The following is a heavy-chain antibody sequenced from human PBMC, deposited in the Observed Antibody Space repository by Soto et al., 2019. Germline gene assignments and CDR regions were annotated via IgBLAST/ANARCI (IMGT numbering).Heavy chain of an antibody. Sequence: QVPLVQSGAEVKKPGSSVTVSCKASGGTYSSYAIHWVRQAPGQGLEWMGGIIPMYGPAKYAQRFQGRVTITADESTTTVYMELTRLPSQDTAVYYCARVTSMVRGVIANWFEPWGHGTLVTVSS. V-gene: IGHV1-69*01. D-gene: IGHD3-10*01. J-gene: IGHJ5*02. CDR3: ARVTSMVRGVIANWFEP. CDR1: GGTYSSYA. CDR2: IIPMYGPA.